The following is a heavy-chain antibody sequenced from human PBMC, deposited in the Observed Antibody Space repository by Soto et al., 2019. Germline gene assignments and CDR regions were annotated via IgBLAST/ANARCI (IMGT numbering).Heavy chain of an antibody. J-gene: IGHJ4*02. CDR2: ISSSSSYI. CDR3: ARGVITYYYDSSGRGFDY. V-gene: IGHV3-21*01. CDR1: GFTFSSYS. Sequence: EVQLVESGGGLVKPGGSLRLSCAASGFTFSSYSMNWVRQAPGKGLEWVSSISSSSSYIYYADSVKGRFTISRDNAKNSLYLQMNSLRAEDTAVYYXARGVITYYYDSSGRGFDYWGQGTLVTVSS. D-gene: IGHD3-22*01.